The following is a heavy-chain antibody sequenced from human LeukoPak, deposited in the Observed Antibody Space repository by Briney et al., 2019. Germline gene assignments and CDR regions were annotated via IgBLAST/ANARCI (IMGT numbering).Heavy chain of an antibody. CDR1: GFSFSTYA. CDR2: ISYDGNYK. Sequence: GGSLRLSCAASGFSFSTYAMHWVRQAPGEGPEWVAAISYDGNYKYYTDSVKGRFTISRDNSKNTLYLQTNSLRAEDTAIYYCAKVLVLVSANRYYFDYWGQGTLVTVSS. J-gene: IGHJ4*02. V-gene: IGHV3-30*07. CDR3: AKVLVLVSANRYYFDY. D-gene: IGHD2-15*01.